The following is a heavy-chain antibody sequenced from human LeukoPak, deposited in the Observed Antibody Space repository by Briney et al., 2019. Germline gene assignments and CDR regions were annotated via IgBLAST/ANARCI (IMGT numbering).Heavy chain of an antibody. Sequence: PGGSLRLSCAASGFTFSSYWMSWVRQAPGKGLEWVANIKQDGSEKYYVDSVQGRFTISRDNSKNTLYLQMNSLGAEDTAVYYCARGSGNYYNWFDPWGQGTLVTVSS. CDR3: ARGSGNYYNWFDP. CDR2: IKQDGSEK. D-gene: IGHD1-26*01. V-gene: IGHV3-7*01. J-gene: IGHJ5*02. CDR1: GFTFSSYW.